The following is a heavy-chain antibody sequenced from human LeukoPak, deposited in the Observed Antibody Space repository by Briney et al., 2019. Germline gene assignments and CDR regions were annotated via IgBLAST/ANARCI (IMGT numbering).Heavy chain of an antibody. J-gene: IGHJ4*02. CDR3: ASLGELSLSTYGY. CDR1: GGTFSSYA. V-gene: IGHV1-69*04. D-gene: IGHD3-16*02. CDR2: IIPILGMA. Sequence: SVKVSCKASGGTFSSYAISWVRQAPGQGLEWMGRIIPILGMANYAQKFQGRVTITADKSTSTAYMELSSLRSEDTAVYYCASLGELSLSTYGYWGQGTLVTVSS.